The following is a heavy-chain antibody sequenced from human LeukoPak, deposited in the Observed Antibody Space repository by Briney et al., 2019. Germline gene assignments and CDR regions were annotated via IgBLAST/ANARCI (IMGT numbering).Heavy chain of an antibody. Sequence: SETLSLTCTVSGGSISSSTYYWGWIRQPPGKGLEWIGSIYYSGSTYYNPSLKSRVTISVDTSKNQFSLKLSSVTAADTAVYYCARRLWFGDFDPWGQGTLVTVSS. D-gene: IGHD3-10*01. V-gene: IGHV4-39*01. J-gene: IGHJ5*02. CDR1: GGSISSSTYY. CDR2: IYYSGST. CDR3: ARRLWFGDFDP.